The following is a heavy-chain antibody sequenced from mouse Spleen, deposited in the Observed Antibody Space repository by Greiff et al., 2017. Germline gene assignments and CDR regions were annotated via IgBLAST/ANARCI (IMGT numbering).Heavy chain of an antibody. CDR1: GYTFTSYT. CDR2: INPSSGYT. J-gene: IGHJ3*01. Sequence: VKLVESGAELARPGASVKMSCKASGYTFTSYTMHWVKQRPGQGLEWIGYINPSSGYTKYNQKFKDKATLTADKSSSTAYMQLSSLTSEDSAVYYCVYYYDGPFAYWGQGTLVTVSA. CDR3: VYYYDGPFAY. V-gene: IGHV1-4*01. D-gene: IGHD1-1*01.